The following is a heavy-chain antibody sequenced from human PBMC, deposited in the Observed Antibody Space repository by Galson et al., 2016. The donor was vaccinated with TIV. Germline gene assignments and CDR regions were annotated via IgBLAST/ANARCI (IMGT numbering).Heavy chain of an antibody. Sequence: QSGAEVKKSGESLKISCKGSGYRFSTSWIGWVRQMPGKGLEWMGIIFPGDSETRYSPSFQGQVTISADKSISTAYVQWSSLKASDTAMYYCASLCDSVGHYLTDALDIWGEGTTVTVSS. D-gene: IGHD3-22*01. V-gene: IGHV5-51*03. CDR1: GYRFSTSW. CDR2: IFPGDSET. J-gene: IGHJ3*02. CDR3: ASLCDSVGHYLTDALDI.